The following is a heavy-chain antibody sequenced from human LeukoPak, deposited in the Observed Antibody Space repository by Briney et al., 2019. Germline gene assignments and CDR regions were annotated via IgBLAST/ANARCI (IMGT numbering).Heavy chain of an antibody. CDR2: IDINSGGT. CDR1: GYTFTGLY. CDR3: ATSRVGASFDY. Sequence: ASVKVSCQASGYTFTGLYMHWVRQAPGQGLEWMGRIDINSGGTTFAHHFQGRVTLTRDTSISTGYMELSGLTSDDTAVYYCATSRVGASFDYWGQRTLVSVSS. V-gene: IGHV1-2*02. D-gene: IGHD5-24*01. J-gene: IGHJ4*02.